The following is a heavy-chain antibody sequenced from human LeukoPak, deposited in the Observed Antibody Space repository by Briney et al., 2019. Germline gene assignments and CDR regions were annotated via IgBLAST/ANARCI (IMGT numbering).Heavy chain of an antibody. CDR3: ARVMSNSWLDY. Sequence: GASVKVSCKVSGYTFIDYYIHWVRQAPGQGLEWMGRINPNNGGTKFAQKFVDRVTMTKDTSISTAYMELSRLKSDDTAVYYCARVMSNSWLDYWGQGTLVTVSS. J-gene: IGHJ4*02. CDR2: INPNNGGT. CDR1: GYTFIDYY. V-gene: IGHV1-2*06. D-gene: IGHD6-13*01.